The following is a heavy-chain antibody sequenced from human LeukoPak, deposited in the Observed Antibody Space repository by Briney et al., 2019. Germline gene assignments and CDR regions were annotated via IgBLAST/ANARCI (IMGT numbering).Heavy chain of an antibody. D-gene: IGHD5-12*01. CDR3: ARGGRDGYDFDY. J-gene: IGHJ4*02. CDR1: GFTFSSYE. V-gene: IGHV3-48*03. CDR2: ISSSGSTI. Sequence: GGSQRLSCAASGFTFSSYEMNWVRQAPGKGLEWVSYISSSGSTIYYADSVKGRFTISRDNAKNSLYLQMNSLRAEDTAVYYCARGGRDGYDFDYWGQGTLVTVSS.